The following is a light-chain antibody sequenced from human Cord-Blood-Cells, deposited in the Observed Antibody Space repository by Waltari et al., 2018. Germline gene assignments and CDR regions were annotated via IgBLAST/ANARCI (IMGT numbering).Light chain of an antibody. CDR1: SSNIGAGYD. V-gene: IGLV1-40*01. Sequence: QSVLTQPPSVSGAPGQPVTISCTGSSSNIGAGYDVHWYQQLPGTAPKLLIYGNSKRPSGVPDRFSGSKSGTSASLAITGLQAEDEADYYCQSYDSSLSGWVFGGGTKLTVL. CDR2: GNS. J-gene: IGLJ3*02. CDR3: QSYDSSLSGWV.